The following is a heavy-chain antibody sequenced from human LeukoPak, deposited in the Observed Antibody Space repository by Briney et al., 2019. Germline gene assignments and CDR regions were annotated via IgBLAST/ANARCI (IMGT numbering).Heavy chain of an antibody. J-gene: IGHJ4*02. Sequence: PGGSLRLSCAASGFTFSYYYMSGVRQAPGKGLEWVAFSRYDGNNNYYADSVRGRFTTSRDNSKNTVYLQMNSLRVEDTAVYYCAKVGLLRGGGYFDYWGQGTLVTVSS. CDR2: SRYDGNNN. CDR3: AKVGLLRGGGYFDY. D-gene: IGHD3-16*01. V-gene: IGHV3-30*02. CDR1: GFTFSYYY.